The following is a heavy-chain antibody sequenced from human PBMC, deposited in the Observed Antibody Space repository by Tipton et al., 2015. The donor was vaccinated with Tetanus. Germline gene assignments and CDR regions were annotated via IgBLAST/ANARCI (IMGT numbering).Heavy chain of an antibody. V-gene: IGHV4-39*01. D-gene: IGHD2/OR15-2a*01. Sequence: TLSLTCTVSGGSITSSTYYWGWIRQPPGNGLEWIGTFYSGGRIFYNPSFKSRATISVDTPKNQISLRLTSVASADTAVYYCARRSSWFDPWGQGTLVTVSS. J-gene: IGHJ5*02. CDR2: FYSGGRI. CDR1: GGSITSSTYY. CDR3: ARRSSWFDP.